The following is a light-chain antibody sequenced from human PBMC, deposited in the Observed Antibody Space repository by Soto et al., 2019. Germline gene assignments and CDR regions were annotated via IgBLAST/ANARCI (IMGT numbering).Light chain of an antibody. CDR1: QDINTY. V-gene: IGKV1-33*01. CDR2: DAS. J-gene: IGKJ4*01. CDR3: EDYDNLLLT. Sequence: DLQMTQSPSSLSASVGDRVTITCQASQDINTYLNWYQQKPGKAPNLLIYDASKLETAVPSRFSGHGSGTDFTITVTSLQPEDIATYFCEDYDNLLLTVGGGTKVEL.